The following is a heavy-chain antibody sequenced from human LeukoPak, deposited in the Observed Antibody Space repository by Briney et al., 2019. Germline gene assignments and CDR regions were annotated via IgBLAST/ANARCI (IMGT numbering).Heavy chain of an antibody. J-gene: IGHJ4*02. D-gene: IGHD5-18*01. CDR1: GSRFTSYW. CDR2: IYPGDSDT. V-gene: IGHV5-51*01. CDR3: ARSSGYSYGSPFDY. Sequence: GAPLKISCKGSGSRFTSYWIGWGRQRPGKGLGWMGIIYPGDSDTRYSASFQGQVTISADKSISTAYLQWSSLRASDTAMYYCARSSGYSYGSPFDYWGQGTLVTVSS.